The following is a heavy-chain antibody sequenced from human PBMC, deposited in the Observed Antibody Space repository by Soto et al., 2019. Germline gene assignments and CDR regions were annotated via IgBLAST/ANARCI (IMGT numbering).Heavy chain of an antibody. CDR3: ARALGYSGYAGMDV. V-gene: IGHV1-18*01. CDR1: GYTFTIYG. D-gene: IGHD5-12*01. Sequence: QVQLVQSGGEVKKPGASVKVSCKASGYTFTIYGINWVRQAPGQGLEWMGWISPDNGNTNYAQKLQGRVTMTTDTSTSTAYMELRSLRSDDTAVYYFARALGYSGYAGMDVWGQGTMVTVSS. J-gene: IGHJ6*02. CDR2: ISPDNGNT.